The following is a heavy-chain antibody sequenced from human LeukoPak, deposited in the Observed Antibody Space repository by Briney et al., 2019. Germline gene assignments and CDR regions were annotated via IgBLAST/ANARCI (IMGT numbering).Heavy chain of an antibody. D-gene: IGHD3-16*02. CDR3: ARGPLHLGELSLYRLVY. J-gene: IGHJ4*02. V-gene: IGHV1-8*01. Sequence: ASVKVSCKASGYTFSSYDINWVRQATGQGLEWMGWMNPNSGNTGYAQSFQGRVTMTRNTSISTAYMELSSLRSEDTAVYYCARGPLHLGELSLYRLVYWGQGALVTSPQ. CDR1: GYTFSSYD. CDR2: MNPNSGNT.